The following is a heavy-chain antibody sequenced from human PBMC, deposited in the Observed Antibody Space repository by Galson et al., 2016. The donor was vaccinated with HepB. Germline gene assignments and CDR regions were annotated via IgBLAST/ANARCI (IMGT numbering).Heavy chain of an antibody. CDR3: ARAITVAGYYLDY. Sequence: SVKVSCKASGYIFTSYYMHWVRQAPGQGLEWMGKINPSGGSTNYAQRFQGRVTMTRDTSTSTVYMDLSSLRSEDTAVYYCARAITVAGYYLDYWCQGTLVTVSS. J-gene: IGHJ4*02. V-gene: IGHV1-46*03. CDR2: INPSGGST. D-gene: IGHD6-19*01. CDR1: GYIFTSYY.